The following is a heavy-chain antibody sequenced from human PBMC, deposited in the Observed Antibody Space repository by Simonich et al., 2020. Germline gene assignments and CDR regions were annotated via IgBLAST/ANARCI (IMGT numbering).Heavy chain of an antibody. Sequence: QVQLQQWGAGLSKPSETLSLTCALYGGAFSGCYWIWIRQPPGKELARIGAINHSGNNNTNPSLKSRVTISVDTAKNQFSLTLSSVTAADTAVYYCARGKGWKNAFDIWGQGTMVTVSS. CDR1: GGAFSGCY. CDR3: ARGKGWKNAFDI. D-gene: IGHD1-1*01. J-gene: IGHJ3*02. CDR2: INHSGNN. V-gene: IGHV4-34*01.